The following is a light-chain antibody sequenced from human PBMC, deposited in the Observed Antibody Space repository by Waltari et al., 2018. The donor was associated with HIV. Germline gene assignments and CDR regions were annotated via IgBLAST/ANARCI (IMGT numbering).Light chain of an antibody. CDR2: WAS. J-gene: IGKJ1*01. CDR3: QQYYNTPQT. Sequence: DIVLTQSPDSLAVSLGERATINCKSRQSVLYRSNNKNYLAWYQQKPGQPPKLLIYWASTRESGVPDRVSGSGSGTDFTLTISSLQAEDVAVYCCQQYYNTPQTFGQGTKVEIK. V-gene: IGKV4-1*01. CDR1: QSVLYRSNNKNY.